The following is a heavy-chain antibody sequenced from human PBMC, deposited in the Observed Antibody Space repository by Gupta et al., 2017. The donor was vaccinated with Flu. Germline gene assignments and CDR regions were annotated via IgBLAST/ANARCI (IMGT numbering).Heavy chain of an antibody. D-gene: IGHD3-16*01. CDR3: ARGGRKIFGGDYYYHYMDV. CDR2: ISPVATSH. Sequence: QVQLVQSGTHVRRPGSSVKISCKATEGILSDSGLSWVRQAPGQGFEWIGGISPVATSHNYPQQFRARLTVSADASTNTAYMELRDLTSEDTAVYFCARGGRKIFGGDYYYHYMDVWGNGTTVIVSS. J-gene: IGHJ6*03. CDR1: EGILSDSG. V-gene: IGHV1-69*01.